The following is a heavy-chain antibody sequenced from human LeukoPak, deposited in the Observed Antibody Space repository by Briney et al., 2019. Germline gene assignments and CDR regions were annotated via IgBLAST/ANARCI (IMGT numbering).Heavy chain of an antibody. Sequence: GGSLRLSCAASGFTFDDYAMHWVRQAPGKGLEWVSGISWNSGSIGYADSVKGRFTISRDNAKNSLYLQMNSLRAEDTALYYCAKDIDISWYGRFDYWGQGTLVTVSS. D-gene: IGHD6-13*01. CDR3: AKDIDISWYGRFDY. V-gene: IGHV3-9*01. CDR2: ISWNSGSI. J-gene: IGHJ4*02. CDR1: GFTFDDYA.